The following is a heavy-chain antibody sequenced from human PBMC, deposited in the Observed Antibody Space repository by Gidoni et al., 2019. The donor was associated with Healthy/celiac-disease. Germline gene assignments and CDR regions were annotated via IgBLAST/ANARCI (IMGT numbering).Heavy chain of an antibody. J-gene: IGHJ3*02. D-gene: IGHD3-22*01. V-gene: IGHV3-48*03. CDR3: ARGHYYDSSRNDAFDI. CDR1: GFTFSRYE. CDR2: ISSNGSTV. Sequence: EVQLVESGGRWVQPGGSLRLSCAAAGFTFSRYEIHGVRQAAGKGREWVSAISSNGSTVYYANSVKGRFTISRDNAKNSLYLQMNSLRAEDTAVYYCARGHYYDSSRNDAFDIWGQGTMVTVSS.